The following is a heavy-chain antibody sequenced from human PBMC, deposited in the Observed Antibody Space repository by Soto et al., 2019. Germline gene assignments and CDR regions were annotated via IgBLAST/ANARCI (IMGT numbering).Heavy chain of an antibody. J-gene: IGHJ6*02. Sequence: SETLSLTCAVYGGSFSGYYWSWIRQPPGKGLEWIGEINHSGSTNYNPSLKSRVTISVDTSKNQFSLKLSSVTAADTAVYYCERSGVGYCSGGSCYSYYYYYGMDVWGQGTTLTVSS. V-gene: IGHV4-34*01. CDR2: INHSGST. D-gene: IGHD2-15*01. CDR1: GGSFSGYY. CDR3: ERSGVGYCSGGSCYSYYYYYGMDV.